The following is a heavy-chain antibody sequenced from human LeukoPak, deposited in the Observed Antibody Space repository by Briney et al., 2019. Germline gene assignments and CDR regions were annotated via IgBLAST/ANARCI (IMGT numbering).Heavy chain of an antibody. V-gene: IGHV3-73*01. CDR2: IRSKANNYAT. CDR3: AKDVVTTWNHRFDY. D-gene: IGHD5-12*01. CDR1: GFTFSGSA. J-gene: IGHJ4*02. Sequence: GGSLRLSCVVSGFTFSGSAVHWVRQASGKGLEWVGRIRSKANNYATAYAASVKGRFTISRDDSKNTAYLQMNSLKTEDTAVYYCAKDVVTTWNHRFDYWGQGTLVTVSS.